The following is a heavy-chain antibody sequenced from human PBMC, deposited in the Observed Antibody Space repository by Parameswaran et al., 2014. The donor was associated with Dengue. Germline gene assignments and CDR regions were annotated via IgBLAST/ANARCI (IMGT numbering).Heavy chain of an antibody. Sequence: RWIRQPPGKGLEWIGYVYYNGVRNYNPSLKSRVSMSLDTSDIQFSLKLTSVTAADTAVYYCARAVEQLLGAFDIWGQGTMVTVSS. CDR2: VYYNGVR. D-gene: IGHD3-10*01. V-gene: IGHV4-59*01. CDR3: ARAVEQLLGAFDI. J-gene: IGHJ3*02.